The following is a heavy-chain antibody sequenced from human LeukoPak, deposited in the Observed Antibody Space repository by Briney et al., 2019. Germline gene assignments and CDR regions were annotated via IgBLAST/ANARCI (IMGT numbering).Heavy chain of an antibody. CDR3: ARGGGYYNY. CDR1: GYSISSGYY. J-gene: IGHJ4*02. V-gene: IGHV4-38-2*01. CDR2: IYHSGCT. Sequence: SETPSLTCAVSGYSISSGYYWGWIRQPPGKGLEWIGSIYHSGCTYYNPSLKSRVTISVDTSKNQFSLKLSSVTAADTAVYYCARGGGYYNYWGQGTLVTVSS. D-gene: IGHD3-3*01.